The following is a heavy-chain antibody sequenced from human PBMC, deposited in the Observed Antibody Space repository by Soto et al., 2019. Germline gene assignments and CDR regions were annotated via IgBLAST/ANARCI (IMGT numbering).Heavy chain of an antibody. D-gene: IGHD6-19*01. Sequence: ASVKVSCKASGGTFSSYAISWVRQAPGQGLEWMGGIIPIFGTANYAQKFQGRVTITADESTSTAYMELSSLRSEDTAVYYCARDTTWLIAVAATGRAFDIWGQGTMVTVSS. CDR2: IIPIFGTA. CDR1: GGTFSSYA. J-gene: IGHJ3*02. CDR3: ARDTTWLIAVAATGRAFDI. V-gene: IGHV1-69*13.